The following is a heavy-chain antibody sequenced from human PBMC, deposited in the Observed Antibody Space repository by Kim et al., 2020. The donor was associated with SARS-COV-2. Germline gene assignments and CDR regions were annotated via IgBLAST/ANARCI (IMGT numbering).Heavy chain of an antibody. CDR3: VRDWWERDDSRGPFGY. Sequence: TFRNFAMHWVGRTRGKGQKYVTTIMGNRGTTNYAKSGKVRFSTSRDNSRNTVYLRMGSLISEDMAVYYCVRDWWERDDSRGPFGYWGQGTLAT. CDR2: IMGNRGTT. D-gene: IGHD3-22*01. J-gene: IGHJ4*02. CDR1: TFRNFA. V-gene: IGHV3-64*01.